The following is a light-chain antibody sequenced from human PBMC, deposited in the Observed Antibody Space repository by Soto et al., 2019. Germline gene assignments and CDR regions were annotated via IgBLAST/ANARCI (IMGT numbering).Light chain of an antibody. Sequence: QSALTQPPSVSGSPGQSVTISCTGTSNDVGSYNRVSWYRQTPGTAPKLLIYEVSDRPSGVPDRFSGSKSGNTASLTISGLQAEDEADYYCNLYTSSSTVVFGGGTKLTVL. CDR2: EVS. V-gene: IGLV2-18*01. CDR3: NLYTSSSTVV. J-gene: IGLJ2*01. CDR1: SNDVGSYNR.